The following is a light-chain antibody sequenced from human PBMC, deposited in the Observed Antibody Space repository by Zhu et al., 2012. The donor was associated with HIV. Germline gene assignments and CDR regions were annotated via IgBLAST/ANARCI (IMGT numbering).Light chain of an antibody. V-gene: IGKV1-9*01. Sequence: DIQMTQSPSTLSASIGDRVTITCRASQGIGTYLAWYQQKPGKAPKLLIYAASTLQSGVPSRFSGSRSGTDFTLTISSLQPEDFATYYCQQLNSYPRKYTFGQGTKLEIK. CDR1: QGIGTY. CDR3: QQLNSYPRKYT. CDR2: AAS. J-gene: IGKJ2*01.